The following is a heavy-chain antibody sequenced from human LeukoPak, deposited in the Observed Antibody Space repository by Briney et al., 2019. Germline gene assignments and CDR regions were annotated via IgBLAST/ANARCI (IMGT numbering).Heavy chain of an antibody. CDR2: INQRGSEK. J-gene: IGHJ4*02. Sequence: GGSLRLSCAASGFTFSSYWMSWVRQGPGEGLEWVANINQRGSEKYYVDSVKGRFTISRDNAKNSPDLQMNSLRVEDTAIYYCARLVVPPGNRGWYYEYWGQGTLVTVSS. CDR3: ARLVVPPGNRGWYYEY. CDR1: GFTFSSYW. D-gene: IGHD2-2*01. V-gene: IGHV3-7*03.